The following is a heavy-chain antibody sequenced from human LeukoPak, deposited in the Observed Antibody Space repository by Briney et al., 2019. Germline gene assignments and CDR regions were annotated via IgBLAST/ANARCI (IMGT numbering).Heavy chain of an antibody. CDR2: LSGSGDNT. D-gene: IGHD3-3*01. J-gene: IGHJ3*02. CDR1: GFTFSMYV. Sequence: GGSLRLSCAASGFTFSMYVMSWVRQAPGRGLEWVSGLSGSGDNTFYADSVKGRFTISRDNSKNTLFLQTNTLRAEDTALYYCAEARYYDFWSGYKGDAFEIWGRGTMVVVSS. CDR3: AEARYYDFWSGYKGDAFEI. V-gene: IGHV3-23*01.